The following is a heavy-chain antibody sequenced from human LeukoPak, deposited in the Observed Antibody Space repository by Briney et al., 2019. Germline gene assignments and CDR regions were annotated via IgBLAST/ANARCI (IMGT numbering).Heavy chain of an antibody. Sequence: LEASVKVSCKASGGTFSSYAISWVRQAPGQGLEWMGRIIPILGIANYAQKFQGRVTITADKSTSTAYMELSSLRSEDTAVYYCAEAVAGSKHDYGMDVWGQGTTVTVSS. CDR2: IIPILGIA. CDR3: AEAVAGSKHDYGMDV. CDR1: GGTFSSYA. D-gene: IGHD6-19*01. J-gene: IGHJ6*02. V-gene: IGHV1-69*04.